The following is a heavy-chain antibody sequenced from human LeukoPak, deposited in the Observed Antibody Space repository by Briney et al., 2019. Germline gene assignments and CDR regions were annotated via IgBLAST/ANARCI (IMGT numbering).Heavy chain of an antibody. CDR3: TTVVNYDYVWGSYRNDY. D-gene: IGHD3-16*02. V-gene: IGHV3-15*01. Sequence: GGSLRLSCAAPGFTFSNAWMSWVRQAPGKGLEWVGRIKSKTDGGTTDYAAPVKGRFTISRDDSKNTLYLQMNSLKTEDTAVYYCTTVVNYDYVWGSYRNDYWGQGTLVTVSS. CDR1: GFTFSNAW. J-gene: IGHJ4*02. CDR2: IKSKTDGGTT.